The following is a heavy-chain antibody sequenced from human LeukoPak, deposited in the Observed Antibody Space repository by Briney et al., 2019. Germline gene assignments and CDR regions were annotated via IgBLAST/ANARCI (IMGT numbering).Heavy chain of an antibody. D-gene: IGHD2-2*01. V-gene: IGHV1-46*01. CDR2: INPSGSST. CDR1: GYSFTSHY. Sequence: ASVKVSCKASGYSFTSHYMHWVRQAPGQGLEWLGLINPSGSSTLYAQKFQGRVTMTRDVSTTTDYMELSSLRSEDTAVYYCARDGGDIVVVPAAIPRWFDPWGQGTLVTVSS. CDR3: ARDGGDIVVVPAAIPRWFDP. J-gene: IGHJ5*02.